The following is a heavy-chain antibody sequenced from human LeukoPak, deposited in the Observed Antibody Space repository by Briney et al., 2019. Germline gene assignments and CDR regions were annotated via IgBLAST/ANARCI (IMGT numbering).Heavy chain of an antibody. Sequence: ASVKVSCKASGYTFTSYGISWVRQAPGQGLEWMGWISAYNGNTNSAQKFQGRVTMTRDTSISTAYMDLSSLRSGDTAVYYCARGGGRYSSSWEIDYWGQGTLVTVSS. CDR1: GYTFTSYG. CDR2: ISAYNGNT. CDR3: ARGGGRYSSSWEIDY. J-gene: IGHJ4*02. D-gene: IGHD6-13*01. V-gene: IGHV1-18*01.